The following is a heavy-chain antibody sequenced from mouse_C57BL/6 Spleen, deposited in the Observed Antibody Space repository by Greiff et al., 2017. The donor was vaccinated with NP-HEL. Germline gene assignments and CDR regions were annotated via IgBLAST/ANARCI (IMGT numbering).Heavy chain of an antibody. D-gene: IGHD2-5*01. Sequence: QVQLQQPGAELVMPGASVKLSCKASGYTFTSYWMHWVKQRPGQGLEWIGEIDASDSYTNYNQKFKAKSTLTVDKSSSTAYMQLSSLTSEDSAVYYCARSYYSNPPWFAYWGQRTLVTVSA. CDR3: ARSYYSNPPWFAY. J-gene: IGHJ3*01. V-gene: IGHV1-69*01. CDR2: IDASDSYT. CDR1: GYTFTSYW.